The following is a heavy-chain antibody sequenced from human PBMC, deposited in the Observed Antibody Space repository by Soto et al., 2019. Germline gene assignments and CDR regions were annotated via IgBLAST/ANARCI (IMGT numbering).Heavy chain of an antibody. CDR2: ISAYNGNT. V-gene: IGHV1-18*01. CDR1: GYSFTTYG. J-gene: IGHJ6*02. Sequence: QVQLVQSGGEVKKPGASVKVSCKTSGYSFTTYGISWVRQAPGQGLEWMGWISAYNGNTNSAQKLQGRVTMTTDTSTSTAYMELRSLRSDDTDVYYCAREGPAPYYYYGMDVWGQGSTVTVSS. CDR3: AREGPAPYYYYGMDV.